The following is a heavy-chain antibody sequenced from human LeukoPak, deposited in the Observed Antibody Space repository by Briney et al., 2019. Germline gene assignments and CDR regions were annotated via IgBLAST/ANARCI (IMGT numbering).Heavy chain of an antibody. CDR3: ARDLPSGAGAGTPYYFDY. Sequence: GASVKVSCKASGYTFTSYYMHWVRQAPGQGLEWMGIINPSGGSTSYAQKFQGRVTMTRDTSTSTVYMELSSLRSEDTAVYYCARDLPSGAGAGTPYYFDYWGQGTLVTVSS. CDR2: INPSGGST. J-gene: IGHJ4*02. D-gene: IGHD6-13*01. CDR1: GYTFTSYY. V-gene: IGHV1-46*01.